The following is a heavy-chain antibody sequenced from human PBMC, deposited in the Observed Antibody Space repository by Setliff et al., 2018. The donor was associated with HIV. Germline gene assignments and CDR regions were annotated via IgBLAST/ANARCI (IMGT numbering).Heavy chain of an antibody. CDR2: IYYSGST. D-gene: IGHD3-22*01. V-gene: IGHV4-39*01. CDR1: GDSISSSSYY. Sequence: PSETLSLTCSVSGDSISSSSYYWGWIRQPPGKGLEWIGSIYYSGSTYYNPSPNSRVTISVDASKNQFSLKLSSVTAADTAVYYCASLPPLYDSSGYYFDYWGQGTLVTVSS. J-gene: IGHJ4*02. CDR3: ASLPPLYDSSGYYFDY.